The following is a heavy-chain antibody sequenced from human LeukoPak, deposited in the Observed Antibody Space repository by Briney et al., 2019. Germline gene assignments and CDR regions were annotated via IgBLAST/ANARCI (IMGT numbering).Heavy chain of an antibody. J-gene: IGHJ5*02. CDR3: ARVGRGDWFDP. CDR1: GGSISSYY. Sequence: PSETLSLTCTVSGGSISSYYWSWIRQPPGKGLEWIGYIYTSGSTNYNPSLKSRVTISVDTSKNQFSLKLSSATAADTAVYYCARVGRGDWFDPWGQGTLVTVSS. D-gene: IGHD3-10*01. CDR2: IYTSGST. V-gene: IGHV4-4*09.